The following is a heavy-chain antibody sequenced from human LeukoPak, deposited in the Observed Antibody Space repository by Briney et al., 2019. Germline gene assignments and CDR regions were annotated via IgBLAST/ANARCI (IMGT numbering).Heavy chain of an antibody. Sequence: SETLSLTCPVSGGSISSSSYYWGWIRQPPGKGLEWIGSIYYSGSTYYNPSLKSRVTISVDTSKNQFSLKLSSVTAADTAVYYCARMDRITMVRGVNTLPYDYWGQGTLVTVSS. CDR1: GGSISSSSYY. D-gene: IGHD3-10*01. CDR3: ARMDRITMVRGVNTLPYDY. CDR2: IYYSGST. J-gene: IGHJ4*02. V-gene: IGHV4-39*01.